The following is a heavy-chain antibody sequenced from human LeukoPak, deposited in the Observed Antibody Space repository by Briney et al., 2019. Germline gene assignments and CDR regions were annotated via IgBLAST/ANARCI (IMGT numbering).Heavy chain of an antibody. CDR2: INAGNGNT. J-gene: IGHJ4*02. CDR3: ASFYYGSGSLFDY. V-gene: IGHV1-3*01. D-gene: IGHD3-10*01. Sequence: ASVKVSCKASGYTFTSYAMHWVRQAAGQRVEWMGWINAGNGNTKYSQKFQGRVTITRDTSASTAYMELSSLRSEDTAVYYCASFYYGSGSLFDYWGQGTLVTVSS. CDR1: GYTFTSYA.